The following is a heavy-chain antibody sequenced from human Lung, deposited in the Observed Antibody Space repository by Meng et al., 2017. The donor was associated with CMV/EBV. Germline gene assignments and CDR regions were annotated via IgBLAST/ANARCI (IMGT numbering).Heavy chain of an antibody. CDR3: ARSARWGFCTTTSCQDYFDY. CDR1: GFTFSSYA. Sequence: GESXKISCAASGFTFSSYALNWVRQAPGGGLEWVWDIRGSGDGTNYPDSVQGRFNISRDNSKTTVYLQMNSLRAEDTALYYCARSARWGFCTTTSCQDYFDYWGQGXLVTVSS. J-gene: IGHJ4*02. V-gene: IGHV3-23*01. D-gene: IGHD2-2*01. CDR2: IRGSGDGT.